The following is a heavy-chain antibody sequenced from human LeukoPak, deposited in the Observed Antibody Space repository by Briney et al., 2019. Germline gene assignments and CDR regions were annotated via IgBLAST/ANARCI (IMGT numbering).Heavy chain of an antibody. V-gene: IGHV4-59*01. CDR3: ARGGRLRFLELLSTFDP. CDR2: IYYSGST. J-gene: IGHJ5*02. D-gene: IGHD3-3*01. Sequence: SETLSLTCTVSGGSISSYYWSWIRQPPGKGLEWIGYIYYSGSTNYNPSLKSRVTISVDTTKNQFSLKLSSVTAADTAVYYCARGGRLRFLELLSTFDPWGQGTLVTVSS. CDR1: GGSISSYY.